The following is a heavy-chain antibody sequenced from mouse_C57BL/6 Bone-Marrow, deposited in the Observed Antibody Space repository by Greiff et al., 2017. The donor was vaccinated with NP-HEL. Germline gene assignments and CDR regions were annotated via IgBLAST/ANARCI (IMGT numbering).Heavy chain of an antibody. CDR3: TTGDAMDY. CDR2: IDPENGDT. Sequence: VQLKESGAELVRPGASVKLSCTASGFNFTDDYMHWVKQRPEQGLEWIGWIDPENGDTEYASKFQGKATITADTSSNTAYLQLSSLTSEDTAVYYCTTGDAMDYWGQGTSVTVSS. CDR1: GFNFTDDY. V-gene: IGHV14-4*01. J-gene: IGHJ4*01.